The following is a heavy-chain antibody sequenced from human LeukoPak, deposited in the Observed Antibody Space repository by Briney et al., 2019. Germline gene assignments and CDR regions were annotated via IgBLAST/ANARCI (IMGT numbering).Heavy chain of an antibody. CDR1: GYTFTSYG. J-gene: IGHJ4*02. V-gene: IGHV1-18*01. D-gene: IGHD3-22*01. Sequence: GASVKVSCKASGYTFTSYGISWVRQAPGQGLEWMGWISAYNSNTNYAQKLQGRVTMTTDTSTSTAYMELRSLRSDDTAVYYCAPQLTYYYDSSGYYYRDYWGQGTLVTVSS. CDR2: ISAYNSNT. CDR3: APQLTYYYDSSGYYYRDY.